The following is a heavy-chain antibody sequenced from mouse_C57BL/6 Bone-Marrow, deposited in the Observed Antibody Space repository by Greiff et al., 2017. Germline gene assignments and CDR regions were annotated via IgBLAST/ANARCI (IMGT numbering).Heavy chain of an antibody. CDR2: INPNNGGT. Sequence: VQLKQSGPELVKPGASVKISCTASGYTFTDYYMNWVKQSHGKSLEWIGDINPNNGGTSYNQTFKGKATLTVDKSSSTAYMELRSLTSEDSAVYYCARRATTVVALYYYAMDYWGQGTSVTVSS. D-gene: IGHD1-1*01. V-gene: IGHV1-26*01. CDR3: ARRATTVVALYYYAMDY. CDR1: GYTFTDYY. J-gene: IGHJ4*01.